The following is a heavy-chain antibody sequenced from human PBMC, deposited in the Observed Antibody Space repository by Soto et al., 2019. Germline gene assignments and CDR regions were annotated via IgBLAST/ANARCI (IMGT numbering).Heavy chain of an antibody. CDR3: ARAITIFGRMDV. V-gene: IGHV1-69*01. D-gene: IGHD3-3*01. CDR1: GGTLSSYA. J-gene: IGHJ6*02. CDR2: IVTIFGTA. Sequence: QVQLVQSGAEVKKPGSSVKVCCKASGGTLSSYAISWVRQSPGQGLEWMGGIVTIFGTANYAQKFQGRVTITADESTSTAYMELSSLRSEDTAVYYCARAITIFGRMDVWGQGTTVTVSS.